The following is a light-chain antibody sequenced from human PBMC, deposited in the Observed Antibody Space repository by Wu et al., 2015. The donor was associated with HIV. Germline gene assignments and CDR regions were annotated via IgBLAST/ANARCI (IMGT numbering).Light chain of an antibody. CDR2: EAS. CDR3: QQYNFYSRT. V-gene: IGKV1-5*03. Sequence: VGDRVTITCGPVGILIRGWAWYQQRPGAAPKLLIYEASALENGVPSRFSGSGSGTEFTLTISSLQPDDFATYYCQQYNFYSRTFGQGTKVEVK. CDR1: GILIRG. J-gene: IGKJ1*01.